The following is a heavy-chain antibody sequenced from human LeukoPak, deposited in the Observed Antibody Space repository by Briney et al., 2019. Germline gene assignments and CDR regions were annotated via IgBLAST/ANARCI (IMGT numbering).Heavy chain of an antibody. CDR3: ARAWATDYFDY. V-gene: IGHV4-59*01. Sequence: SETLSLTCTVSGGSISSYYWSWIRQPPGKGLEWIGYVYYSGTINYDPSLKSRVTISVDTSKNQFSLKLSSVTAADTAMYYCARAWATDYFDYRGQGTLVTVSS. CDR2: VYYSGTI. CDR1: GGSISSYY. J-gene: IGHJ4*02.